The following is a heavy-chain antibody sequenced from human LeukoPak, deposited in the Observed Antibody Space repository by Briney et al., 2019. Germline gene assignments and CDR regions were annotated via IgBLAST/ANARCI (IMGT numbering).Heavy chain of an antibody. Sequence: ASVKVSCKASRHTFTGYYMHWVRQAPGQGLEWMGWINPNNGGTNYAQKFQGRVTMTSDTSISTAYMQLSSLRFGDTAVYYCASPDYYGSGSYQFDPWGQGTLVTVSS. CDR3: ASPDYYGSGSYQFDP. CDR1: RHTFTGYY. D-gene: IGHD3-10*01. J-gene: IGHJ5*02. CDR2: INPNNGGT. V-gene: IGHV1-2*02.